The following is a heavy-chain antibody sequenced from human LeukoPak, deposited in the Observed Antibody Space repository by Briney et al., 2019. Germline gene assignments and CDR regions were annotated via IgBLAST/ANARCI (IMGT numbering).Heavy chain of an antibody. CDR3: ARFRSSGHYFDY. Sequence: GGSLRLSCAASGFTFDDYTMTWVRQAPGKGLEWVSSVNWNGTYTYYADSVKGRFTISRDNAKKSLYLQMNSLRAEDTALYHCARFRSSGHYFDYWGLGTLVTVSS. J-gene: IGHJ4*02. CDR1: GFTFDDYT. D-gene: IGHD6-6*01. CDR2: VNWNGTYT. V-gene: IGHV3-20*01.